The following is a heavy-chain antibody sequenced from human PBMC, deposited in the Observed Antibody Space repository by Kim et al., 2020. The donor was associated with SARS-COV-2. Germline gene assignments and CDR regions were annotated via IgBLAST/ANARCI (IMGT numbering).Heavy chain of an antibody. CDR3: SCGGDCYHSY. V-gene: IGHV3-48*03. J-gene: IGHJ4*02. D-gene: IGHD2-21*02. CDR2: TI. Sequence: TIYYAHSVKDRFTISRDNAKNSLYLQMNSLRAEDTAVYYCSCGGDCYHSYWGQGTLVTVSS.